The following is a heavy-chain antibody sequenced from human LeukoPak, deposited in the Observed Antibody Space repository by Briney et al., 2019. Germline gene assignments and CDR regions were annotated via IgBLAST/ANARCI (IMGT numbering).Heavy chain of an antibody. CDR1: GFTFETFG. CDR3: ARETVGTMSD. V-gene: IGHV3-33*01. J-gene: IGHJ4*02. Sequence: GKSLRLSCAAFGFTFETFGMHWVRQSPGKGLEWVGVVWPNGRITHYGDSVQGRFTISRDNSNSTLYLQMNSLRAEDTGLYYCARETVGTMSDWGQGTLVTVSS. CDR2: VWPNGRIT. D-gene: IGHD1-26*01.